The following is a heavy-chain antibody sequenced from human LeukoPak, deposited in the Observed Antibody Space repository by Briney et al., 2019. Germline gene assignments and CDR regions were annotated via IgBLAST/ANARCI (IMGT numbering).Heavy chain of an antibody. D-gene: IGHD3-22*01. CDR1: GFTFSSYS. V-gene: IGHV3-21*01. Sequence: PGGSLRLSCAASGFTFSSYSMNWVRQAPGKGLEWVSSISSSSSYIYYADSVKGRSTISRDNAKNSLYLQMNSLRAEDTAVYYCARQNTYYYDSSPDYFDYWGQGTLVTVSS. J-gene: IGHJ4*02. CDR2: ISSSSSYI. CDR3: ARQNTYYYDSSPDYFDY.